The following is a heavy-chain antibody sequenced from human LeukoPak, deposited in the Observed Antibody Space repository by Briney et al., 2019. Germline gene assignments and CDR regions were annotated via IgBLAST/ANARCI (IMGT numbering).Heavy chain of an antibody. D-gene: IGHD5-18*01. CDR2: INPNSGGP. CDR1: GGTFTGYA. CDR3: ARASYGLPWYFDL. J-gene: IGHJ2*01. Sequence: GASVTVSCKASGGTFTGYAMHWGRQAPGQGLEWMGWINPNSGGPNYAQTFQGRGTITRDTSLSTAYMGLSRLRSDGTAMYYCARASYGLPWYFDLWGRGALVTVSS. V-gene: IGHV1-2*02.